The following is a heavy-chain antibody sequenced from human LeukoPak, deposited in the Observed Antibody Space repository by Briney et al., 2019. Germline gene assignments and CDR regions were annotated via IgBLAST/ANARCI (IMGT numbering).Heavy chain of an antibody. CDR2: ISSGDGIT. J-gene: IGHJ5*02. CDR3: AKRPGKAAAGPFDP. V-gene: IGHV3-23*01. CDR1: GFTFSSYT. D-gene: IGHD6-13*01. Sequence: GGPLRLSCTASGFTFSSYTMTWVRQAPGKGLGWVSTISSGDGITYYADSVKGRFTISRDDSKNTLYLQMNSLRAEDTAIYYCAKRPGKAAAGPFDPWGQGTLVTVSS.